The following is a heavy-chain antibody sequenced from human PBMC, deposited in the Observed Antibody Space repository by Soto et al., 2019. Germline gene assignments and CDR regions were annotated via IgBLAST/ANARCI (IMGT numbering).Heavy chain of an antibody. CDR1: GGTFSSCA. V-gene: IGHV1-69*13. CDR2: IIPIFGTA. Sequence: GASVKVSCKASGGTFSSCAISWVRQAPGQGLEWMGGIIPIFGTANYAQKFQGRVTITADESTSTAYMELSSLRSEDTAVYYCAYGLVNHVYYYYYYGMDVWGQGTTVTVSS. J-gene: IGHJ6*02. CDR3: AYGLVNHVYYYYYYGMDV. D-gene: IGHD3-9*01.